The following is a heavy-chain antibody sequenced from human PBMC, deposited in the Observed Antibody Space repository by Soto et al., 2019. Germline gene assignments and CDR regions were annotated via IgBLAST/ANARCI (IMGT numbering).Heavy chain of an antibody. D-gene: IGHD1-26*01. Sequence: GGSLRLSCAASGFTFSSYEMNWVRQAPGKGLEWVSYISSSGSTIYYADSVKGRFTISRDNAKNSLYLQMNSLRAEDTAVYYCARSVGALGFGYWGQGTLVTVSS. J-gene: IGHJ4*02. CDR1: GFTFSSYE. CDR3: ARSVGALGFGY. CDR2: ISSSGSTI. V-gene: IGHV3-48*03.